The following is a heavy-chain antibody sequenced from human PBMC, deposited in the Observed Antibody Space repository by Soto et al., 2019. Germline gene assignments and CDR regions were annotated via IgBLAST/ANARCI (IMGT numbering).Heavy chain of an antibody. CDR3: GSGSGLNWFDP. D-gene: IGHD3-10*01. Sequence: QVQLVQSGAEVKKPGASVKVSCKASGYTFTNYAMHWVRQAPGQRLEWMGWINAGNGNTKYSQKFQGRVTITRDTSASTDYMELSSLRSEDTAVYYWGSGSGLNWFDPLGQGTLVTVSS. J-gene: IGHJ5*02. CDR1: GYTFTNYA. CDR2: INAGNGNT. V-gene: IGHV1-3*01.